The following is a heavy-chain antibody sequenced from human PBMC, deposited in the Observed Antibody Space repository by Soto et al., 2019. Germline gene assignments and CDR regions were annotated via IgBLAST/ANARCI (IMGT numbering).Heavy chain of an antibody. J-gene: IGHJ5*02. CDR1: GFTFVSYF. CDR3: AKTEGFDP. CDR2: ISGGGADT. V-gene: IGHV3-23*01. Sequence: GVPLRLSCAASGFTFVSYFMNWVRQAPGKGLEWVSSISGGGADTNYADSVKGRFTISRDNSKNTLYLQMNSLRAEETAGYYCAKTEGFDPWGQGTLVTVSS.